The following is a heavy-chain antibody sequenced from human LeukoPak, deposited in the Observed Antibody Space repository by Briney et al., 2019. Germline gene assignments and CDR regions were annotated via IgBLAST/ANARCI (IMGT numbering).Heavy chain of an antibody. Sequence: ASVKVSCKASGYTFTSYAMNWVRQAPGQGLEWMGWINPNSGGTNYAQRFQGRVTMTRDTSISTAYMELSRLRSDDTAVYYCARSRHYYDSSGADYWGQGTLVTVSS. CDR2: INPNSGGT. J-gene: IGHJ4*02. CDR1: GYTFTSYA. D-gene: IGHD3-22*01. CDR3: ARSRHYYDSSGADY. V-gene: IGHV1-2*02.